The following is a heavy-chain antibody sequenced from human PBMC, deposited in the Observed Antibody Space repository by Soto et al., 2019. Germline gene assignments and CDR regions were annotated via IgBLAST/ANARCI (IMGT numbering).Heavy chain of an antibody. CDR3: ARECVTETTWGSFDS. CDR2: ISPFFVTT. D-gene: IGHD7-27*01. V-gene: IGHV1-69*01. CDR1: GGGTLSNDA. Sequence: QVHMVQSGADGRTSGSSVRVACTASGGGTLSNDAISWVRQAPVQGLEWLGRISPFFVTTDYSQSFQGRLTMTADASTCTVYMDRRSLKSDDTAVYYCARECVTETTWGSFDSWGQGNLVTVSS. J-gene: IGHJ4*02.